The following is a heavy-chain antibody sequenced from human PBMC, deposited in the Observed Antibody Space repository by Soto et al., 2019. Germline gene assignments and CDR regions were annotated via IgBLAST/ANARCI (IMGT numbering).Heavy chain of an antibody. V-gene: IGHV4-30-4*01. J-gene: IGHJ5*02. CDR2: IYYSGST. CDR1: GGSISSGDYY. CDR3: ATSIAARPGREPAAPGTWFDP. Sequence: QVQLQESGPGLVKPSQTLSLTCTVSGGSISSGDYYWSWIRQPPGQGLEWIGYIYYSGSTYYNPSLKSRVTLSVATSKNQFPLKLSSVTAADTAVYSCATSIAARPGREPAAPGTWFDPWGQGTLVTVS. D-gene: IGHD6-6*01.